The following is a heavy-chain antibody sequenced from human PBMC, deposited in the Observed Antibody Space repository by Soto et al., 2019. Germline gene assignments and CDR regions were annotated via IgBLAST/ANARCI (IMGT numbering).Heavy chain of an antibody. D-gene: IGHD3-10*01. Sequence: SETLSLTCAVYGGSFSGYYWSWVRQPPGKGLEWIGEINHSGSTNYNPSLKSRVTISVDTSKNQFSLKLSSVTAADTAVYYCASGAGSGSYYPYNYYYYYYGMDVWGQGTTVTVSS. CDR3: ASGAGSGSYYPYNYYYYYYGMDV. CDR2: INHSGST. J-gene: IGHJ6*02. V-gene: IGHV4-34*01. CDR1: GGSFSGYY.